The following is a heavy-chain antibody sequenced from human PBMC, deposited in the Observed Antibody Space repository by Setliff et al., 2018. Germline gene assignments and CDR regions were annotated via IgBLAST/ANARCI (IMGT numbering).Heavy chain of an antibody. CDR1: ASTFSNYW. D-gene: IGHD2-2*01. V-gene: IGHV5-51*01. CDR3: ARHGEILENCHSNSCSRGSWFDP. CDR2: IYPDDSDT. J-gene: IGHJ5*02. Sequence: ISCKDSASTFSNYWIVWVRQMPGKGLEWMGMIYPDDSDTKYHPSFQGQVTFSVDKSINTAYLQWSSLKASDTAMYYCARHGEILENCHSNSCSRGSWFDPWGRGTLVTVSS.